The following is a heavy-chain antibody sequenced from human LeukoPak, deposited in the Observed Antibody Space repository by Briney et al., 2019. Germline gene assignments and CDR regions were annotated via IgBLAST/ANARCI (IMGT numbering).Heavy chain of an antibody. CDR1: GFTFTSYA. V-gene: IGHV3-23*01. J-gene: IGHJ4*02. CDR3: ARVGPLLYANSGSSLRGHFDY. CDR2: ISGSGGAT. D-gene: IGHD1-26*01. Sequence: GGSLRLSCEASGFTFTSYAMSWVRQAPGKGLEWVSTISGSGGATYYADSVRGRFTISRDNSKNTLYLQMNSLRAEDTAVYYCARVGPLLYANSGSSLRGHFDYWGQGTLVTVSS.